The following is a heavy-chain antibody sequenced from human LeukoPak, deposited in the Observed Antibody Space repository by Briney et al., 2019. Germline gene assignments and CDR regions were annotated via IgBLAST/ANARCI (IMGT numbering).Heavy chain of an antibody. V-gene: IGHV3-23*01. CDR1: GFTFNNYA. D-gene: IGHD3-3*01. J-gene: IGHJ3*02. CDR3: AKDLEYQVSDGFDI. Sequence: GGSLRLSCAASGFTFNNYAMSWVRQAPGKGLEWVSLISGSGGTIHYADSVKGRFTISRDNSKKTLHLQMNSLRVEDTAVYYCAKDLEYQVSDGFDIWGQGTMVTVSS. CDR2: ISGSGGTI.